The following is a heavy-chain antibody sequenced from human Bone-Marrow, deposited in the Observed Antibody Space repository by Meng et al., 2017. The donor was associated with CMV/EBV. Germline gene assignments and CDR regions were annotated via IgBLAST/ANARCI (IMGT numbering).Heavy chain of an antibody. CDR1: GYTFTGYY. V-gene: IGHV1-2*02. CDR2: INPNSGGT. Sequence: ASVKVSCKASGYTFTGYYMHWVRQAPGQGLEWMGWINPNSGGTNSAQKFQGRVTMTRDTSISTAYMELSRLISDDTAVYYCARGKRAGSCNWFDPWGQGTLVTVSS. CDR3: ARGKRAGSCNWFDP. J-gene: IGHJ5*02.